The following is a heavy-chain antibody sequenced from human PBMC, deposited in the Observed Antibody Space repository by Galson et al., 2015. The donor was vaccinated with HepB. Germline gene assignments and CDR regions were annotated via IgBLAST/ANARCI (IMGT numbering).Heavy chain of an antibody. CDR3: ARVTEALDYFDY. V-gene: IGHV1-46*01. J-gene: IGHJ4*02. Sequence: SVKVSCRASGYTFTSYYMHWVRQAPGQGLEWMGIINPSGGSTSYAQKFQGRVTMTRDTSTSTVYMELSSLRSEDTAVYYCARVTEALDYFDYWGQGTLVTVSS. CDR2: INPSGGST. CDR1: GYTFTSYY.